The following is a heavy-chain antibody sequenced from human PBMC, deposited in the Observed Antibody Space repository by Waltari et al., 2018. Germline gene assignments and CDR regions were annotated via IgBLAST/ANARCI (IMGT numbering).Heavy chain of an antibody. J-gene: IGHJ4*02. CDR2: IKQDGSEK. CDR3: ARGMYSFDY. Sequence: DVQLVESGGGLVQPGGSLRLSCAASGFTVIRYCMSWFRQAPGKGLEWVVNIKQDGSEKYYVDSVKGRFTISRDNAKNSLYLQMNSLRAEDTAVYYCARGMYSFDYWGQGTLVTVSS. CDR1: GFTVIRYC. V-gene: IGHV3-7*04. D-gene: IGHD2-8*01.